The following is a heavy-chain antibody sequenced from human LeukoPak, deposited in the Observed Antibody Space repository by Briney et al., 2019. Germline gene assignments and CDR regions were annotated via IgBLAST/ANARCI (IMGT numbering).Heavy chain of an antibody. CDR2: IYYSGST. Sequence: PSETLSLTCTVSGGSISSSSYYWGWIRQPPGKGLEWIGSIYYSGSTYYNPSFKSRVTISVDTSKNQFSLKLSSVTAADTAVYYCASHGDPRGDYYYYMDVWGKGTTVTVSS. D-gene: IGHD3-10*01. CDR3: ASHGDPRGDYYYYMDV. J-gene: IGHJ6*03. CDR1: GGSISSSSYY. V-gene: IGHV4-39*01.